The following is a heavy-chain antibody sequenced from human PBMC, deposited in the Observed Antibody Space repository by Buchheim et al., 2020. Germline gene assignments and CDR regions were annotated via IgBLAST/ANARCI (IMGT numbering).Heavy chain of an antibody. J-gene: IGHJ5*02. CDR1: GFTFSSYA. CDR2: ISGSGGST. D-gene: IGHD6-13*01. Sequence: EVQLLESGGGLVQPGGSLRLSCAASGFTFSSYAMSWVRQAPGKGVEWVSAISGSGGSTYYAEEVKGRFTISRDNSKNTLYLQMNSLRAEDTAVYYCATLQQLARGGRENWFDPWGQGTL. CDR3: ATLQQLARGGRENWFDP. V-gene: IGHV3-23*01.